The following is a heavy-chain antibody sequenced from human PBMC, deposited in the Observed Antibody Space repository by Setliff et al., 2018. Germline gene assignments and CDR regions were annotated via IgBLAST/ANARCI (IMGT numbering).Heavy chain of an antibody. V-gene: IGHV1-3*01. CDR2: INPGNGNT. CDR1: GYTFTDYA. D-gene: IGHD3-22*01. Sequence: GASVKVSCKASGYTFTDYAMHWVRQAPGQRLEWMGWINPGNGNTKYSQQFQGRVTITRDTSASTAYMELSSLRSEDTAVYYCARDKGYDSSGYYFYYYYYMDVWGKGTTVTVSS. CDR3: ARDKGYDSSGYYFYYYYYMDV. J-gene: IGHJ6*03.